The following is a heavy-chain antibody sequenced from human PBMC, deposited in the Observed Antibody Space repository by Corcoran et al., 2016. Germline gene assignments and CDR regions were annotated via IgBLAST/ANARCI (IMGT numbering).Heavy chain of an antibody. CDR1: GYSFTSYW. CDR2: IYPGDSDT. D-gene: IGHD3-22*01. V-gene: IGHV5-51*01. CDR3: ARNSFYDSSGWYYFDY. J-gene: IGHJ4*02. Sequence: EVQLVQSGAEVKKPGESLKISCKGSGYSFTSYWIGWVRQMPGKGLEWMGIIYPGDSDTRYSPSFQGQVTISADKSRSTAYLQWSSLKASDTAMYYCARNSFYDSSGWYYFDYWGQGTLVTVSS.